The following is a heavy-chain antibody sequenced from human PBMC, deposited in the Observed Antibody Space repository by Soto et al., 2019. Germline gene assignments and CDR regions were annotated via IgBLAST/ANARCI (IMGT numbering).Heavy chain of an antibody. CDR2: ISSSGSTI. J-gene: IGHJ3*02. CDR3: ARDVLPARFGPSGI. D-gene: IGHD3-10*01. Sequence: QVQLVESGGGLVKPGGSLRLSCAASGFTFSDYYMSWIRQAPGKGLEWVSYISSSGSTIYYADSVKGRFTISRDNAKXXXYLXXXXXXXXXXXXXXXARDVLPARFGPSGIWGQGXMVTVSS. CDR1: GFTFSDYY. V-gene: IGHV3-11*01.